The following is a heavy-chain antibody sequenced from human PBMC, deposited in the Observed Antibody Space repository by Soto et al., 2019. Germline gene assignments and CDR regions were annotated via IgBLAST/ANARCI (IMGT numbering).Heavy chain of an antibody. V-gene: IGHV1-69*13. J-gene: IGHJ3*02. Sequence: SVKVSCKASGGTFSSYAISWVRQAPGQGLEWMGGIIPIFGTANYAQKFQGRVTITADESTSTAYMELSSLRSEDTAVYYCARVGGDITDDAFDIWGQGTMVTVS. CDR3: ARVGGDITDDAFDI. D-gene: IGHD2-15*01. CDR1: GGTFSSYA. CDR2: IIPIFGTA.